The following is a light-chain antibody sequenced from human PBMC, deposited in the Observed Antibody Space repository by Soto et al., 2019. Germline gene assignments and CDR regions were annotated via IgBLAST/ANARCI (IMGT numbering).Light chain of an antibody. J-gene: IGKJ1*01. V-gene: IGKV3-11*01. Sequence: EIVLTQSPATLSLSPGERATLSCRASQSVSSYLAWYQQKPGQAPRLLIYDASNRATGIPARLSGSGSGTDFTLSISGLEPEDFAVYYCQQRSNWPRAWTFGQGTKADIK. CDR2: DAS. CDR1: QSVSSY. CDR3: QQRSNWPRAWT.